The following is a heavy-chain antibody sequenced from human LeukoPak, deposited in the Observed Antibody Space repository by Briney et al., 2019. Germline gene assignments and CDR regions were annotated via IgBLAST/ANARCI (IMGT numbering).Heavy chain of an antibody. CDR1: GFIFSNYA. D-gene: IGHD6-13*01. CDR2: ISYDGSNK. J-gene: IGHJ5*02. V-gene: IGHV3-30-3*01. CDR3: ARDLDSSSWYILWFDP. Sequence: PRGSLRLSCAASGFIFSNYAMHWVRQAPGKGLEWVAVISYDGSNKYYADSVKGRFTISRDNSKNTLFLQMNSLRTEDTAVYYCARDLDSSSWYILWFDPWGQGTLVTVSS.